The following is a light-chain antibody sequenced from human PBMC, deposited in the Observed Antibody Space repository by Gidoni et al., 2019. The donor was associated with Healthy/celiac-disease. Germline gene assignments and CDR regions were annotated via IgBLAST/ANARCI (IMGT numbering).Light chain of an antibody. Sequence: LTQPASVSGSPGQSITISCTGTSSDVGGYNYVSWYQQHPGKAPKLMIYDVSNRPSGVSNRFSGSKSGNTASLTISGLQAEDEADYYCSSYTSSSTLVVIGGGTKLTVL. CDR1: SSDVGGYNY. CDR2: DVS. J-gene: IGLJ2*01. V-gene: IGLV2-14*03. CDR3: SSYTSSSTLVV.